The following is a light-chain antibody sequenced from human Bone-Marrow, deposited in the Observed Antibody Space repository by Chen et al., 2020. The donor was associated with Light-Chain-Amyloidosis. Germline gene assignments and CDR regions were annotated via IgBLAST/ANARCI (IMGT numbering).Light chain of an antibody. CDR2: EVT. V-gene: IGLV2-14*01. Sequence: QSALTQPASVSGSPGQSITISCTGTSSDVGGDNHVSWYQQQPDKAPQLMIYEVTNRPSWVPDRFSGSKSDNTASLTISGLQTEEEADYFCSSYTITNTLVFGSGTRVTVL. J-gene: IGLJ1*01. CDR3: SSYTITNTLV. CDR1: SSDVGGDNH.